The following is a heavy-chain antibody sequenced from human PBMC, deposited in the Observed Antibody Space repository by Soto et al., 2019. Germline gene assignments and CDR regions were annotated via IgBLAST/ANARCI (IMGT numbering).Heavy chain of an antibody. Sequence: GESLKISCKSSGYTFTSYWIGWVRQMPGEGLEWIGTIYPGDSDTRYSPSFQGQVAISADTSITTAYLQWSSLKASDTATYYCARSYDNRGPYFDYCGQGALVTLSS. CDR2: IYPGDSDT. CDR1: GYTFTSYW. D-gene: IGHD3-22*01. V-gene: IGHV5-51*01. J-gene: IGHJ4*02. CDR3: ARSYDNRGPYFDY.